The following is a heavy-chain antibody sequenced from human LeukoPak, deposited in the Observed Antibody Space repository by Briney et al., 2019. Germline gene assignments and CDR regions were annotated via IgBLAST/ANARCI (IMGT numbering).Heavy chain of an antibody. CDR1: GGSISSYY. J-gene: IGHJ6*02. V-gene: IGHV4-39*01. D-gene: IGHD6-13*01. CDR3: ARHPRNLIAAAAPSLDYYYYGMDV. Sequence: SETLSLTCTVSGGSISSYYWGWIRQPPGKGLEWIGSIYYSGSTYYNPSLKSRVTISVDTSKNQFSLKLSSVTAADTAVYYCARHPRNLIAAAAPSLDYYYYGMDVWGQGTTVTVSS. CDR2: IYYSGST.